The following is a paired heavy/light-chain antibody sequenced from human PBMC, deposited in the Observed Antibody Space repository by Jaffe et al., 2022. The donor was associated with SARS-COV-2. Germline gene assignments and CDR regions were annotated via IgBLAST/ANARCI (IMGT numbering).Heavy chain of an antibody. J-gene: IGHJ5*02. D-gene: IGHD2-2*01. CDR2: IYPDDSDT. Sequence: EVRLVQSGAEVKKPGESLKISCKGSGFSFTNYWIGWVRQMPGEGLEWMGIIYPDDSDTRYSPSFQGQVTISADKSISTAYLQWSSLKASDTAMYYCVRHGTSSNRFLFDPWGQGSLVTVAS. CDR1: GFSFTNYW. CDR3: VRHGTSSNRFLFDP. V-gene: IGHV5-51*01.
Light chain of an antibody. CDR3: CSYAGSFTYV. Sequence: QSALTQPRSVSGSPGQSVTISCTGASSDVGGYNFVSWYQQYPGRAPKLMIFDVTKRPSGVPDRFSGSRSGNTASLTISGLQTEDEADYYCCSYAGSFTYVFGTGTKVTVL. J-gene: IGLJ1*01. CDR2: DVT. CDR1: SSDVGGYNF. V-gene: IGLV2-11*01.